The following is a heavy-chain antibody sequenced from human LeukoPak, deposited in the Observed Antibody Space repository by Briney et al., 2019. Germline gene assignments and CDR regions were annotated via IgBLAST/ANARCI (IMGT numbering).Heavy chain of an antibody. V-gene: IGHV5-51*01. CDR3: ARASRDGYNQNFDH. D-gene: IGHD5-24*01. J-gene: IGHJ4*02. CDR2: THPGGSET. Sequence: GESLKISCKGLGYDFSTYWNAWVRQRPGKGLEWMVITHPGGSETRYDPSFQGQVTISADRSTSTAYLQWSSLRASDTAMYYCARASRDGYNQNFDHWGQGTLVTVSS. CDR1: GYDFSTYW.